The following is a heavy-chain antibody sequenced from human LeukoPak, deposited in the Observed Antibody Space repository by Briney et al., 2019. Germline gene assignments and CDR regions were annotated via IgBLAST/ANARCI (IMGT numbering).Heavy chain of an antibody. CDR2: IYTSGST. Sequence: SETLSLTCTVSGGSMSSGSYYWSWIRQPAGKGLEWIGRIYTSGSTNYNPSLKSRVTISVDTSKNQFSLKLSSVTAADTAIYYCARARTSGYSILTPSDGWFDPWGQGTLVTVSS. J-gene: IGHJ5*02. V-gene: IGHV4-61*02. CDR3: ARARTSGYSILTPSDGWFDP. CDR1: GGSMSSGSYY. D-gene: IGHD5-18*01.